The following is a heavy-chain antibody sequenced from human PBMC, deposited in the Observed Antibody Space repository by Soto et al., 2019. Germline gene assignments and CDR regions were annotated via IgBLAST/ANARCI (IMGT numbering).Heavy chain of an antibody. Sequence: GGSLRLSCAASGFTFSSYWMSWVRQAPGKGLEWVANIKQDGSEKYYVDSVKGRFTISRDNAKNSLYLQMNSLRAEDTAVYYCARFSLGNYDSWSGYYSRNYYYYGMDVWGQGTTVTVSS. D-gene: IGHD3-3*01. J-gene: IGHJ6*02. CDR3: ARFSLGNYDSWSGYYSRNYYYYGMDV. CDR2: IKQDGSEK. V-gene: IGHV3-7*03. CDR1: GFTFSSYW.